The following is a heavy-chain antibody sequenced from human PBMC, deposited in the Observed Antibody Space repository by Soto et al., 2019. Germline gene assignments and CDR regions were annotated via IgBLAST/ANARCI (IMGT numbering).Heavy chain of an antibody. CDR1: GGTFSSYS. CDR2: TIPIVSIT. Sequence: QGQLVQSGAEVKKPGSSVKVSCKDSGGTFSSYSLSWVRQAPGHGLEWMGRTIPIVSITNYAQKFQGRITINAHKSTATAYMELSSLRPENTAVYYCARPGSFDYGGQGSLVTVSS. V-gene: IGHV1-69*02. D-gene: IGHD1-26*01. CDR3: ARPGSFDY. J-gene: IGHJ4*02.